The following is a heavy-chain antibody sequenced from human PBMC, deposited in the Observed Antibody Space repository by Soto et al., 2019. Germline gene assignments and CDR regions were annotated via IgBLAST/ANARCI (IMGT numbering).Heavy chain of an antibody. CDR3: ARDAYYDMGV. J-gene: IGHJ6*02. Sequence: EVQLVESGGGLVQPGGSLSLSCAASGFTFSTYWMHCVRQAPGQGLVWVSRINSDGSTTNYADSVQGRFTISRDNAKNTLYLQMNSLRAEDTAVYYCARDAYYDMGVWCPGTTVTVSS. CDR2: INSDGSTT. V-gene: IGHV3-74*01. CDR1: GFTFSTYW.